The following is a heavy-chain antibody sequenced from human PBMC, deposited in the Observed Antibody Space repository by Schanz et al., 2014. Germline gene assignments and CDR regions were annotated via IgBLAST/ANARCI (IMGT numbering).Heavy chain of an antibody. V-gene: IGHV1-3*04. CDR3: ASGEARVTSSGVVIVPMNV. Sequence: QVQLVQSGAEVKKPGASVKVSCQASGYTFAGHAVHWVLQAPGQGPEWVGWIHTGSGNTKYSQKFEGRVTITRDTSASIVYMELSSLRSEDTAVFFCASGEARVTSSGVVIVPMNVWGKGTTVIVSS. CDR2: IHTGSGNT. D-gene: IGHD3-3*01. J-gene: IGHJ6*03. CDR1: GYTFAGHA.